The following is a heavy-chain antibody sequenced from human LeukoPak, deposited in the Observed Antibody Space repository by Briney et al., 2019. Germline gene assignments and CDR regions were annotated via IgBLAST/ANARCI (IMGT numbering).Heavy chain of an antibody. V-gene: IGHV3-43*01. Sequence: TGGSLRLSCAASGFTFDDYTMHWVRQAPGKGLEWVSLISWDGGSTYYADSVKGRFTISRDNSKNSLYLQMNSLRTEDTALYYCAKDSTVTNAGGYYFDYWGQGTLVTVSS. CDR2: ISWDGGST. D-gene: IGHD4-17*01. J-gene: IGHJ4*02. CDR3: AKDSTVTNAGGYYFDY. CDR1: GFTFDDYT.